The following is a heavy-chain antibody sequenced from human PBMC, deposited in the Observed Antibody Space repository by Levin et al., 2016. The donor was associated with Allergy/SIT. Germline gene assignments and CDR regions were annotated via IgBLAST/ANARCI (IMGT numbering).Heavy chain of an antibody. Sequence: ASVKVSCKASGYTFTSYAMHWVRQAPGQRLEWMGWINAGNGNTKYSQKFQGRVTITRDTSASTAYMELSSLRSEDTAVYYCARDREISYYGSESNWFDPWGQGTLVTVSS. CDR1: GYTFTSYA. J-gene: IGHJ5*02. D-gene: IGHD3-10*01. CDR2: INAGNGNT. CDR3: ARDREISYYGSESNWFDP. V-gene: IGHV1-3*01.